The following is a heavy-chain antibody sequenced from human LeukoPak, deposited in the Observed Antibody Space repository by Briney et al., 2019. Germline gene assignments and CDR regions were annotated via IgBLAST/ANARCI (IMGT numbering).Heavy chain of an antibody. CDR1: ENTFTNYY. J-gene: IGHJ3*02. Sequence: SVKVSCKASENTFTNYYMHWVRQAPGQGLEWMGGIIPIFGTANYAQKFQGRVTMTTDTSTSTAYMELRSLRSDDTAVYYCARGREGYEAFDIWGQGTMVTVSS. V-gene: IGHV1-69*05. D-gene: IGHD5-24*01. CDR2: IIPIFGTA. CDR3: ARGREGYEAFDI.